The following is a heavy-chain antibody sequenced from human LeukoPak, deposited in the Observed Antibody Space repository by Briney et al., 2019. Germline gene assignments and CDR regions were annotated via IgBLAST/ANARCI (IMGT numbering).Heavy chain of an antibody. CDR3: ARDPGHDYKGGYYYYMDV. J-gene: IGHJ6*03. V-gene: IGHV1-24*01. CDR2: FDPEDGET. Sequence: ASVKVSCNVSGYTLTELSMHWVRQAPGKGLEWMGGFDPEDGETIYAQKFQGRVTMTEDTSTDTAYMELNSLRSDDTAVYCCARDPGHDYKGGYYYYMDVWGKGTTVTVSS. CDR1: GYTLTELS. D-gene: IGHD4-11*01.